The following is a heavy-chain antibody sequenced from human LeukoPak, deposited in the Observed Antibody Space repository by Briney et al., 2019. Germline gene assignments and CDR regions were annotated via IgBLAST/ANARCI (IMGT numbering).Heavy chain of an antibody. V-gene: IGHV3-7*01. CDR3: AREGYYDSSGYYYYYYMDV. CDR1: GFTFSSYW. CDR2: IKQDGSEK. J-gene: IGHJ6*03. D-gene: IGHD3-22*01. Sequence: GGSLRLSCAASGFTFSSYWMSWVRQAPGKGLEWVANIKQDGSEKYYVDSVKGRFTISRENAKNSLYLQMNSLRAEDTAVYYCAREGYYDSSGYYYYYYMDVWGKGTTVTVSS.